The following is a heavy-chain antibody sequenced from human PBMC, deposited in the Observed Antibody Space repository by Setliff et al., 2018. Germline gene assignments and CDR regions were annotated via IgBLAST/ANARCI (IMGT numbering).Heavy chain of an antibody. CDR3: AREYVVISFVRNTHSHYGMDV. CDR2: IYHRGRK. D-gene: IGHD2-21*01. V-gene: IGHV4-38-2*02. Sequence: SETLSLTCAVSGASINSGHYWGWIRQPPGKGLEWIATIYHRGRKYYDPSLQSRVSVSLDTSKNHFSLRLTSMTAADTAVYYCAREYVVISFVRNTHSHYGMDVWGQGTTVTVSS. CDR1: GASINSGHY. J-gene: IGHJ6*02.